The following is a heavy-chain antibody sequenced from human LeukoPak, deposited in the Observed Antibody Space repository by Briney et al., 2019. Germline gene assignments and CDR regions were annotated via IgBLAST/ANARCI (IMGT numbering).Heavy chain of an antibody. D-gene: IGHD2/OR15-2a*01. V-gene: IGHV4-39*07. Sequence: SETLSLTCTVSGGSISSSSYYWGWIRQPPGKGLEWIGSIYYSGSTYYNPSLKSRVTISVDTSKNQFSLKLSSVTAADTAVYYCAREGPTFYVYWGQGTLVTVSS. CDR2: IYYSGST. CDR1: GGSISSSSYY. J-gene: IGHJ4*02. CDR3: AREGPTFYVY.